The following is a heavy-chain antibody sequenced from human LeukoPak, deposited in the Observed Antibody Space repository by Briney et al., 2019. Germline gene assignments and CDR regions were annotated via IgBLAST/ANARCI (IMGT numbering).Heavy chain of an antibody. D-gene: IGHD3-10*01. V-gene: IGHV3-74*01. CDR1: GFTFSSYW. CDR2: INSDGSSI. J-gene: IGHJ6*02. Sequence: PGGSLRLSCAAPGFTFSSYWMHWVRQAPGKGLVWVSRINSDGSSISYADSVKGRFTISRDNAMNTLYLQMNSLRAEDTAVYYCAMVRGYYYHGLDVWGQGTTVTVSS. CDR3: AMVRGYYYHGLDV.